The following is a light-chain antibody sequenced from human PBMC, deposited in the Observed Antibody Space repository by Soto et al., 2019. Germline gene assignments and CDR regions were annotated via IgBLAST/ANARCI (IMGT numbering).Light chain of an antibody. V-gene: IGLV1-40*01. CDR3: QSYDRSLRGAV. CDR1: SSNIGAGYD. Sequence: QPVLTPPPSVSGAPGQRVTISCTGSSSNIGAGYDVHWYQQLPGTAPKLLIYGNSNRPSGVPDRVSGSKSGTSASLAITGLQAEDEADYYCQSYDRSLRGAVFGGGTKLTVL. CDR2: GNS. J-gene: IGLJ2*01.